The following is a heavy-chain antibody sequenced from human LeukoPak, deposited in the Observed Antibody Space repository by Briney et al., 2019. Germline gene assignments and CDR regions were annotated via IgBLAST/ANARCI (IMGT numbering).Heavy chain of an antibody. CDR2: ISSSGSTI. CDR3: ARERRGYNYGYYYYMDV. Sequence: GGSLRLSCAASGFTFSSYEMTWVRQAPGKGLEWVSYISSSGSTIYYADSVKGRFTISRDNAKNSLYLQMNSLRAEDTAEYYCARERRGYNYGYYYYMDVWAKGPRSPSP. J-gene: IGHJ6*03. D-gene: IGHD5-18*01. V-gene: IGHV3-48*03. CDR1: GFTFSSYE.